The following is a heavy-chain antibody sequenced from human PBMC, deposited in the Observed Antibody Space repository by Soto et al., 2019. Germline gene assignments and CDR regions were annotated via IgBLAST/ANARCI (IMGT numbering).Heavy chain of an antibody. CDR2: VVPTFGTI. V-gene: IGHV1-69*01. Sequence: QVQLEQSADEVKQPGSSGKIPCKASGGAVSWVRQAPGQGFEWLAGVVPTFGTIKYGQNFPDRLTITAQYMSLKRLRPGDTGVFFCAASRSDPRDMYFGSWSSLDYWGQGTLV. D-gene: IGHD3-10*01. CDR3: AASRSDPRDMYFGSWSSLDY. J-gene: IGHJ4*02. CDR1: GGAVS.